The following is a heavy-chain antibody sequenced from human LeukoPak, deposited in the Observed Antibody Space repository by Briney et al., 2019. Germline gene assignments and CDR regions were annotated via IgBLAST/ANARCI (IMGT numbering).Heavy chain of an antibody. CDR1: GYSISSGYY. J-gene: IGHJ5*02. V-gene: IGHV4-38-2*02. CDR2: IYHSGST. Sequence: SETLSLTCTVSGYSISSGYYWGWIRQPPGKGLEWIGSIYHSGSTYYNPSLKSRVTISVDTSKNQFSLKLSSVTAADTAVYYCARVPGGALNWFDPWGQGTLVAVSS. CDR3: ARVPGGALNWFDP. D-gene: IGHD1-1*01.